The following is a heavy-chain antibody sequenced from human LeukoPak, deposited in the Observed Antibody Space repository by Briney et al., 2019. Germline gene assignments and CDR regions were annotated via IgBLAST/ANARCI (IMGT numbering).Heavy chain of an antibody. J-gene: IGHJ6*03. CDR2: INHSGST. CDR3: ARGPPSYCSSWYTGNNYYYYMDV. CDR1: GGSFSGYY. V-gene: IGHV4-34*01. D-gene: IGHD6-13*01. Sequence: PSETLSLTCAVYGGSFSGYYWSWIRQPPGKGLEWIGEINHSGSTNYNPSLKSRVTISVDTSKNQCSQKLSSVTAADTAVYYCARGPPSYCSSWYTGNNYYYYMDVWGKGTTVTVSS.